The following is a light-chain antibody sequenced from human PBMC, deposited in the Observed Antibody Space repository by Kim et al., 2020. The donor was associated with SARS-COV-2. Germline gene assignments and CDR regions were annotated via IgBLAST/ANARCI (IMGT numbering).Light chain of an antibody. Sequence: LGQTVRIKCQGDSLRSYYASWYQQKPGQAPVLVIYGKNNRPSGIPDRFSGSSSGNTASLTITGAQAEDEADYYCNSRDSSGNPRWVFGGGTQLTVL. CDR3: NSRDSSGNPRWV. V-gene: IGLV3-19*01. CDR2: GKN. J-gene: IGLJ3*02. CDR1: SLRSYY.